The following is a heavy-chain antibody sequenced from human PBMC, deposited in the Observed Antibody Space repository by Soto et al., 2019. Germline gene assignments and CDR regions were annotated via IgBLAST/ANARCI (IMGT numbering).Heavy chain of an antibody. CDR1: GGSISSYY. Sequence: QVQLQESGPGLVKPSETLSLTCTVSGGSISSYYWSWIRQPPGKGLEWIGYIYYSGSTNYNPSLKSRVTISVDTSKNQFSLKLSSVTAADTAVYYCARDGRVPYCSGGSCYSVWFDPWGQGTLVTVSS. CDR3: ARDGRVPYCSGGSCYSVWFDP. CDR2: IYYSGST. V-gene: IGHV4-59*01. J-gene: IGHJ5*02. D-gene: IGHD2-15*01.